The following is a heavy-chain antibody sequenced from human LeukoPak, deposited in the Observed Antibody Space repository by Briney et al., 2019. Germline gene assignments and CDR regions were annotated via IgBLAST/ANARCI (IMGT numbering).Heavy chain of an antibody. Sequence: GRSLRLSCAASGFTFSSYGMHWVRQAPGKGLEWVAVIWYDGSNKYYADSVKGRFTISRDNSKNTLYLQMNSLRAEDTAVYYCAKDGSSPVTTLELYFDYWGQGTLVTVSS. J-gene: IGHJ4*02. D-gene: IGHD4-11*01. V-gene: IGHV3-33*06. CDR2: IWYDGSNK. CDR3: AKDGSSPVTTLELYFDY. CDR1: GFTFSSYG.